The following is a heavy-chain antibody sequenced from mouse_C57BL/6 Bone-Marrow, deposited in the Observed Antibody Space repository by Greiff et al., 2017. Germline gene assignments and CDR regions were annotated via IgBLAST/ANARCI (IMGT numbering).Heavy chain of an antibody. D-gene: IGHD3-2*02. J-gene: IGHJ4*01. Sequence: QVQLKQPGAELVKPGASVKLSCKASGYTFTSYWMQWVKQRPGQGLEWIGELDPSDSYTNYNQKFKGKATLTVDTSSSTAYMQLSSLTSEDSAVYYCARTEQLRPHYYAMDYWGQGTSVTVSS. V-gene: IGHV1-50*01. CDR2: LDPSDSYT. CDR3: ARTEQLRPHYYAMDY. CDR1: GYTFTSYW.